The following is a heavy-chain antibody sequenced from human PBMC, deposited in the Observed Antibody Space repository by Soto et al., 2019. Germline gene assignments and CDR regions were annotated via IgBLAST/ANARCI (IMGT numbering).Heavy chain of an antibody. D-gene: IGHD1-1*01. V-gene: IGHV5-51*01. CDR3: ARLYTPGRGYYYYYGMDV. Sequence: GESLKISCKGSGYSFTSYWIGWVRQMPGKGLEWMGIIYPGDSDTRYSPSFQGQVTISADKSISTAYLQWSSLKASDTAMYYCARLYTPGRGYYYYYGMDVWGQGTTVTVSS. CDR2: IYPGDSDT. J-gene: IGHJ6*02. CDR1: GYSFTSYW.